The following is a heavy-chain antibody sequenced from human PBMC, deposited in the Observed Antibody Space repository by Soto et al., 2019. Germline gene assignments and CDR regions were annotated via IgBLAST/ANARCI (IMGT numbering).Heavy chain of an antibody. D-gene: IGHD2-2*01. CDR1: GFTFSNYN. Sequence: EVQLVESGGGLVKPGESLRLSCAASGFTFSNYNINWVRQAPGKGLEWVSSIRSRSIDMYYADSVKGRFTISRDDAKNSMSLQMNGLRAEDTAVYFCVRESYPAKAFDIWGQWTMVTVYS. J-gene: IGHJ3*02. CDR3: VRESYPAKAFDI. V-gene: IGHV3-21*01. CDR2: IRSRSIDM.